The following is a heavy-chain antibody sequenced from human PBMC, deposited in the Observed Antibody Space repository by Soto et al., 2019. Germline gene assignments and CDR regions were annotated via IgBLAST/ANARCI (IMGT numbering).Heavy chain of an antibody. CDR3: VRDDIGDPNGFDI. CDR2: IPNDASYK. Sequence: QVQPVESGGGVVQPGRSLRLSCTPSGFTFSAYGMHWVRQAPGKGLEWVAVIPNDASYKYEADSVKGRFTISRDNSKNTLYLQMDSLRVEDTALYYCVRDDIGDPNGFDIWGQGTMVTVSS. CDR1: GFTFSAYG. J-gene: IGHJ3*02. V-gene: IGHV3-33*01. D-gene: IGHD2-15*01.